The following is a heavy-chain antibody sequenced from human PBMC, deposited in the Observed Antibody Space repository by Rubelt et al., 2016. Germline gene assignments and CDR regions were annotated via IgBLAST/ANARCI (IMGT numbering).Heavy chain of an antibody. Sequence: QVQLQESGPGLVKPSETLSLTCTVSGVSMSSGSYYWAWIRQPPGKGLEWIGCIYYTGSAYYNPSLWSRLTISVDTSKNQFARKLSAVTAADTAVYYCARDLTGGLTFPSGQGTLVTVSS. V-gene: IGHV4-39*07. CDR1: GVSMSSGSYY. D-gene: IGHD4/OR15-4a*01. CDR3: ARDLTGGLTFP. J-gene: IGHJ5*02. CDR2: IYYTGSA.